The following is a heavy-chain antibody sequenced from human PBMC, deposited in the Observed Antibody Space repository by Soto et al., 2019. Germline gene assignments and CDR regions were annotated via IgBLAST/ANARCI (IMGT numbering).Heavy chain of an antibody. CDR3: VKQAHGLDGVAFDY. CDR2: VSTSGRST. Sequence: EVQLVVSGGGLVQPGGSLSLSCSASGFIFSESTIYWVRQVPGKGLEAISAVSTSGRSTYYADSVKDRFTISRDNSKNTLFLQMGSLRPEDTAIYYCVKQAHGLDGVAFDYWGQGTQVTVAS. D-gene: IGHD2-15*01. V-gene: IGHV3-64D*06. J-gene: IGHJ4*02. CDR1: GFIFSEST.